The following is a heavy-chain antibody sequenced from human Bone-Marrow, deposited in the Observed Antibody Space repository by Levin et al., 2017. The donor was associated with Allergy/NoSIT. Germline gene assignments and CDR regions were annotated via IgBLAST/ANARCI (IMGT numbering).Heavy chain of an antibody. CDR3: ARYKADSSGYYYVDYFDY. V-gene: IGHV1-8*01. Sequence: GESLKISCQASGYTFTSYDINWVRQATGQGLEWMGWMNPNSGNTGYAQKFQGRVTMTRNTSISTAYMELSSLRSEDTAVYYCARYKADSSGYYYVDYFDYWGQGTLVTVSS. J-gene: IGHJ4*02. D-gene: IGHD3-22*01. CDR2: MNPNSGNT. CDR1: GYTFTSYD.